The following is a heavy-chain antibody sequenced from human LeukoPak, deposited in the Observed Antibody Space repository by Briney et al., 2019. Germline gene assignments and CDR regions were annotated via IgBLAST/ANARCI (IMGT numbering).Heavy chain of an antibody. CDR2: IRYDGTNK. D-gene: IGHD6-13*01. CDR1: GFTFSNYG. Sequence: QSGGSLRLSCAASGFTFSNYGMHWVRQAPGKGLEWVAFIRYDGTNKNYADSVRGRFTISRDNSKNTLYLQMNSLRAEDTAVYYCAKKRSSTWYDFDYWGHGTLVTVSS. CDR3: AKKRSSTWYDFDY. V-gene: IGHV3-30*02. J-gene: IGHJ4*01.